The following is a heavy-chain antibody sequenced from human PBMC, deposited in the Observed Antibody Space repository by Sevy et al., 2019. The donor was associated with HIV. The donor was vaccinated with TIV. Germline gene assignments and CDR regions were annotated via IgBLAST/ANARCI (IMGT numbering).Heavy chain of an antibody. D-gene: IGHD1-20*01. V-gene: IGHV1-46*01. CDR1: GYTFTNYY. Sequence: ASVKVSCKASGYTFTNYYIHWMRQAPGQGLEWMGIINPSGGSTSYAQKFQGRVTMTRDTSTSTVYMELSSLRSEDTGVYYCARDSTVITVFQYWGQGTLVTVSS. CDR2: INPSGGST. J-gene: IGHJ4*02. CDR3: ARDSTVITVFQY.